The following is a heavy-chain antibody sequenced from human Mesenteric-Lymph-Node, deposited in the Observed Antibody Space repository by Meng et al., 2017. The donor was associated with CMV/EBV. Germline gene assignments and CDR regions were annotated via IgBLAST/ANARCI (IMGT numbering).Heavy chain of an antibody. Sequence: GGSLRLSCAASRFTLSSYAMHWVRQAPGKGLEWVAFIRYDGSSKYYADSVKGRFTISRDNSKNTLHLQMNSLRPEDTAVYYCAKDLGGSYWNHWGQGTTVTVSS. CDR1: RFTLSSYA. CDR3: AKDLGGSYWNH. D-gene: IGHD1-26*01. CDR2: IRYDGSSK. J-gene: IGHJ6*02. V-gene: IGHV3-30*02.